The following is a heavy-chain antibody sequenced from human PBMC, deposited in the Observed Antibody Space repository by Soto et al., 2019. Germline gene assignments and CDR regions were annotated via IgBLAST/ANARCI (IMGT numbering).Heavy chain of an antibody. CDR2: ISYDGSNK. V-gene: IGHV3-30-3*01. D-gene: IGHD2-15*01. Sequence: GSLRLSCAASGFTFSSFAMHWVRQAPGKGLEWVAVISYDGSNKYYADSVKGRFTISRDNSKNTLYLQMNSLRAEDTAVYYCARAATRWVAFGIWGQGTMVTVSS. CDR1: GFTFSSFA. J-gene: IGHJ3*02. CDR3: ARAATRWVAFGI.